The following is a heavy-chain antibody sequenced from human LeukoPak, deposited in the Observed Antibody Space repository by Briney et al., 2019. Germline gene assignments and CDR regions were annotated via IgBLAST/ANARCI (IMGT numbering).Heavy chain of an antibody. D-gene: IGHD3-3*01. Sequence: ASVKVSCTASGYTFTGYYMHWVRQAPGQGLEWMGWINPNSGGTNYAQKFQGRVTMTRDTSISTAYMELSRLRSDDTAVYYCARVGASTIFGVVITTYGMDVWGQGTTVTVSS. J-gene: IGHJ6*02. CDR1: GYTFTGYY. CDR2: INPNSGGT. CDR3: ARVGASTIFGVVITTYGMDV. V-gene: IGHV1-2*02.